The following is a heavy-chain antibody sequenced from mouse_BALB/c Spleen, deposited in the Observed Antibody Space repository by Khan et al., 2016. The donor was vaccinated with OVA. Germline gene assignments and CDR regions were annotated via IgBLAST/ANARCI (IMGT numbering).Heavy chain of an antibody. J-gene: IGHJ3*01. D-gene: IGHD1-1*02. Sequence: QVQLQQSGAELVRPGVSVKISCKGSGYTFTDYAMHWVKQSHAKSLEWIGVISTHYGDASYNQKFKGKATMTVDKSSSTAHMELARLTAEDSAISYCAGGSGEYRFAYWGQGTLVTVSA. V-gene: IGHV1S137*01. CDR3: AGGSGEYRFAY. CDR2: ISTHYGDA. CDR1: GYTFTDYA.